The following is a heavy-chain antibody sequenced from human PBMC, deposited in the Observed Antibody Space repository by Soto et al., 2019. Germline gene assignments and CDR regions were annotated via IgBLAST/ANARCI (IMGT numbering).Heavy chain of an antibody. V-gene: IGHV1-2*04. CDR1: GYTFTGYY. J-gene: IGHJ4*02. CDR2: INPNSGGT. Sequence: GASVKVSCKASGYTFTGYYMHWVRQAPGQGLEWMGWINPNSGGTNYAQKFQGWVTMTRDTSISTAYMELSRLRSDDTAVYYCTRAFEDDGDHGPFTHNDYWGQGTLVTVSS. CDR3: TRAFEDDGDHGPFTHNDY. D-gene: IGHD4-17*01.